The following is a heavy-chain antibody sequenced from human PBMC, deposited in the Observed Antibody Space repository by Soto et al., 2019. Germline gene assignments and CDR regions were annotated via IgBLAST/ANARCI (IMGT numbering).Heavy chain of an antibody. CDR1: GFTFGSFE. CDR2: ISGSGDTI. D-gene: IGHD3-3*01. J-gene: IGHJ4*03. V-gene: IGHV3-48*03. Sequence: GGSLRLSGEACGFTFGSFEINWVRQAAWRGLEWLSHISGSGDTIYYADSVKGRFTISRDNAKESLALNMNSLRAEDTGVYFCSREAAYGLWFAGGYFDLFGRRTQLAVCS. CDR3: SREAAYGLWFAGGYFDL.